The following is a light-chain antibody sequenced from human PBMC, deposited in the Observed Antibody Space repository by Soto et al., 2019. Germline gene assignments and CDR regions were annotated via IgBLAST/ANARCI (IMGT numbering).Light chain of an antibody. Sequence: QPVLTQSPSASASLGASVKLTCTLSSWHSNYAIAWHQQQPEKGPRFLMKLNSDGSHTKGDGIPDRFSGSSSGAERYLTISSLQSEDEADYYCQTWGSGSVLFGGGTKLTVL. V-gene: IGLV4-69*01. CDR3: QTWGSGSVL. CDR1: SWHSNYA. CDR2: LNSDGSH. J-gene: IGLJ2*01.